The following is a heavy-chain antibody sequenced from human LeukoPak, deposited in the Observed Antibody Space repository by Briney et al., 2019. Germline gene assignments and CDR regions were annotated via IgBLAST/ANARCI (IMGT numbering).Heavy chain of an antibody. CDR2: IWYDGSNK. CDR1: GFTFSSYG. D-gene: IGHD3-9*01. V-gene: IGHV3-33*01. J-gene: IGHJ4*02. CDR3: ARDILSMSH. Sequence: GGSLRLSCAASGFTFSSYGMHWVRQAPGKGLERVALIWYDGSNKYYADSVKGRFTISRDNSKNTLYLQMNSLRAEDTAVCYCARDILSMSHWGQGTLVTVSS.